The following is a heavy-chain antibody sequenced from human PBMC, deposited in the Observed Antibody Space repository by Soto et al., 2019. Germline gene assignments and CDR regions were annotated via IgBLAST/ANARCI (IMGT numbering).Heavy chain of an antibody. Sequence: QVQLVESGGGVVQPGRSLRLSCAASGFTFSSYAMHWVRQAPGKGLEWVAVIAYDGSNKYYADSVKGRFTISRDNSKNTLYLQMNSLRAEDTAVHYSARVGRNYDILSGGDIDYWGQGALDTVSS. CDR1: GFTFSSYA. CDR3: ARVGRNYDILSGGDIDY. CDR2: IAYDGSNK. V-gene: IGHV3-30-3*01. J-gene: IGHJ4*02. D-gene: IGHD3-9*01.